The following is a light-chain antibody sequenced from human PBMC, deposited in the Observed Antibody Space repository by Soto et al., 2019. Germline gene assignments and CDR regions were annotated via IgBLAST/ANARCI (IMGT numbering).Light chain of an antibody. CDR3: QQSNNWPYT. V-gene: IGKV3-15*01. J-gene: IGKJ2*01. CDR2: GAS. Sequence: EVVMTQSPATLSVSPGERVTLSYRASQSVSDNLAWYQQKPGQAPSLLIYGASTRATTIPGRFSGSGSGTEFTLTISSLQSEDFAVYYCQQSNNWPYTFGQGTKLDIK. CDR1: QSVSDN.